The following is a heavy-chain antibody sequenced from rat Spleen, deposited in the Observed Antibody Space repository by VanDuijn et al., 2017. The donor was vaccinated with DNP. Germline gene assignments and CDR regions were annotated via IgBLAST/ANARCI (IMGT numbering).Heavy chain of an antibody. J-gene: IGHJ1*01. V-gene: IGHV5S13*01. CDR3: ARGSTSIYWYFDF. Sequence: EVQLVESGGGLVQPGRSLKLSCAASGFTFRNYGMAWVRQAPTKGLEWVASISTVGDNSYYRDSVKGRFTISRDNAKSTLYLQMDSLKSEDTATYYCARGSTSIYWYFDFWGPGTMVTVSS. CDR2: ISTVGDNS. D-gene: IGHD3-1*01. CDR1: GFTFRNYG.